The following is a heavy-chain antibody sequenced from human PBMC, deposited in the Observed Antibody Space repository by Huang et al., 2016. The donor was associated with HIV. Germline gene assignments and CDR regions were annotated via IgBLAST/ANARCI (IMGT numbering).Heavy chain of an antibody. CDR1: GFSFTSYD. CDR2: VSNDGNEK. V-gene: IGHV3-30*03. Sequence: QGQLVESGGGVVQPGRSLRLSCAASGFSFTSYDMQWVRQVPGKGLYWWSFVSNDGNEKYYADSVKGRFTISRDNFKNTLYLQMNSLRTGDTAVYFCLPAGHVSHYYYMDVWGKGTTVSVSS. J-gene: IGHJ6*03. CDR3: LPAGHVSHYYYMDV.